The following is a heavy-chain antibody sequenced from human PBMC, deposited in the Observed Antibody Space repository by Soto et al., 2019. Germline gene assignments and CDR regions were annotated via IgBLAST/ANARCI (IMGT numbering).Heavy chain of an antibody. V-gene: IGHV4-39*01. CDR2: IYYSGST. J-gene: IGHJ4*02. CDR1: GGSISSSSYY. CDR3: ARRSIVGATTNYDY. D-gene: IGHD1-26*01. Sequence: QLQLQESGPGLVKPSETLSLTCTVSGGSISSSSYYWGWIRQPPGKGLECIGSIYYSGSTYYNPSLKSRVTISVDTSMSQCSLKLSSVTAADTAVYYCARRSIVGATTNYDYWGQGTLVTVSS.